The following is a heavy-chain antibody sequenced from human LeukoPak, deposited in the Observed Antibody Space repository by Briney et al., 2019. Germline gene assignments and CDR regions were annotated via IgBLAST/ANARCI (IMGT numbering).Heavy chain of an antibody. CDR2: IYYSGST. J-gene: IGHJ5*02. D-gene: IGHD3-22*01. CDR3: ARDFLTMKTVDWFDP. Sequence: SETLSLTCTVSGGSISSYYWSWIRQPPGKGLEWIGYIYYSGSTNYNPSLKSRVTIPVDTSKNQFSLKLSSVTAADTAVYYCARDFLTMKTVDWFDPWGQGTLVTVSS. CDR1: GGSISSYY. V-gene: IGHV4-59*12.